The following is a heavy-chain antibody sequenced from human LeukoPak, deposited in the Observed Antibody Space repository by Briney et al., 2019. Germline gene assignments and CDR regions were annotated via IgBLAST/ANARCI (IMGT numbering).Heavy chain of an antibody. J-gene: IGHJ3*02. D-gene: IGHD1-14*01. V-gene: IGHV4-30-2*01. CDR3: ARLTAEHAFDI. CDR1: GGSISSGGYY. Sequence: PSQTLSLTCTVSGGSISSGGYYWSWIRQPPGKGLEWIGEINHSGSTNYNPSLKSRVTISVDTSKNQFSLKLSSVTAADTAVYYCARLTAEHAFDIWGQGTMVTVSS. CDR2: INHSGST.